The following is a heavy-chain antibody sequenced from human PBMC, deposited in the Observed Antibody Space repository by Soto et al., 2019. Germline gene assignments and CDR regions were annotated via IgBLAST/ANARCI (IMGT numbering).Heavy chain of an antibody. CDR1: GGSISTSSYY. Sequence: QLQLQESGPGLVKPSETLSLTCTVSGGSISTSSYYWGWIRQPPGKGPEWIGNVFYSGSTSYSPSLKSRVTISVDTSKNQFSLKLSSVTAADTAVYYCASDMTAVTPGFDYWGQGTLVTVSS. CDR3: ASDMTAVTPGFDY. D-gene: IGHD4-17*01. CDR2: VFYSGST. V-gene: IGHV4-39*01. J-gene: IGHJ4*02.